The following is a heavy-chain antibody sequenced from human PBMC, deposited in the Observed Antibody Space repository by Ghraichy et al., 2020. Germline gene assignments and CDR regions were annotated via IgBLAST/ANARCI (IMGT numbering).Heavy chain of an antibody. CDR3: AKDTAMRSYGSLFDY. V-gene: IGHV3-43*01. Sequence: GGSLRLSCAASGFTFDDYTMHWVRQAPGKGLEWVSFISWNGGSTYYADSVKGRFTISRDNSKNSLYLQMNSLRTEDTALYYCAKDTAMRSYGSLFDYWGQGTLVTVCS. J-gene: IGHJ4*02. D-gene: IGHD5-18*01. CDR2: ISWNGGST. CDR1: GFTFDDYT.